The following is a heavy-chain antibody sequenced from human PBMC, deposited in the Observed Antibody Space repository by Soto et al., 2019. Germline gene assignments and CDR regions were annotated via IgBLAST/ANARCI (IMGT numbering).Heavy chain of an antibody. V-gene: IGHV1-46*01. CDR2: INPSGGRT. Sequence: ASVKVSCKASGYTFTSYYMHWVRQAPGQGLEWMGIINPSGGRTSYAQKFQGRVTMTTDKSTSTAYMELSSLRSEDTAVYYCARGRIAAAGIFDYWGQGTLVTVAS. D-gene: IGHD6-13*01. CDR1: GYTFTSYY. CDR3: ARGRIAAAGIFDY. J-gene: IGHJ4*02.